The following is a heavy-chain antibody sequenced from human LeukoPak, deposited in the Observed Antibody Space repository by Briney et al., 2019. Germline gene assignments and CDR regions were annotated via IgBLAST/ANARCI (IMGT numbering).Heavy chain of an antibody. Sequence: SETLSLTCVVSGYSVSSGYYWGWIRQSPGKGLEWIASVYHTGTTYYNPSLKSRASISVNMSKNHVSLSLTSVTAADTAMYYCTRDEYGAADWGQGILVTVSS. CDR3: TRDEYGAAD. J-gene: IGHJ4*02. CDR2: VYHTGTT. V-gene: IGHV4-38-2*02. CDR1: GYSVSSGYY. D-gene: IGHD4-17*01.